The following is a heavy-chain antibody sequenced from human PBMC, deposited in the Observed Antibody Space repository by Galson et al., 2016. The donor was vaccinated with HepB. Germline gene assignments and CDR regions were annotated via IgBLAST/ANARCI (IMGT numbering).Heavy chain of an antibody. Sequence: CAISGASVTNDDTIWNWIRQSPSRGLEWLGRTYYRSQWFNEYAVSVKRRITINSDTSRNQFSLQLDSVTPHDTAAYFCTRGYMHTGMNVWGQGTTVTVSS. CDR1: GASVTNDDTI. J-gene: IGHJ6*02. CDR3: TRGYMHTGMNV. CDR2: TYYRSQWFN. V-gene: IGHV6-1*01. D-gene: IGHD5-18*01.